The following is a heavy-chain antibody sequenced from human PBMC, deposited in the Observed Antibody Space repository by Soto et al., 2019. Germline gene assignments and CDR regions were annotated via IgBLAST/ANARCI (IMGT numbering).Heavy chain of an antibody. Sequence: QVQLVQSGAEVKKPGASVKVSCKASGYTFTSYGISWVRQAPGQGLEWMGWISAYNGNTNYAQKLQGRVTMTTDTSTSTAYMELRSLRSDDTALYYCARDFMAFGGVTRGVIDYWGQGTLVTVSS. CDR2: ISAYNGNT. CDR1: GYTFTSYG. CDR3: ARDFMAFGGVTRGVIDY. D-gene: IGHD3-16*01. J-gene: IGHJ4*02. V-gene: IGHV1-18*01.